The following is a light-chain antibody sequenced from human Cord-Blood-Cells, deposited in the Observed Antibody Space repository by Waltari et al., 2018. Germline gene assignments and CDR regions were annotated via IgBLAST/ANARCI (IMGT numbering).Light chain of an antibody. CDR2: WAS. Sequence: DIVMTQSPDSLAVSLGERATINCKSSQSVLYSSNNKNYLAWYQQKPGQPPKLLIYWASTRESGAPDRISGSGSGTDFTLTISILPAEDVAVYYCQQYYSTHTFGQGTKLEIK. CDR3: QQYYSTHT. CDR1: QSVLYSSNNKNY. J-gene: IGKJ2*01. V-gene: IGKV4-1*01.